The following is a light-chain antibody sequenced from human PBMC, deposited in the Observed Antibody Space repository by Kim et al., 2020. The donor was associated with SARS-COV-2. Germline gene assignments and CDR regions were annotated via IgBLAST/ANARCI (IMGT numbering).Light chain of an antibody. CDR2: GAS. Sequence: SPEEGATLSCRASQSVNGRFLAWYQQKPGQAPRLLIYGASTRATGIPDRFSGSGSGTDFTLTISRLEPEDFAMYYCQQYDSSVWTFGQGTKVDIK. V-gene: IGKV3-20*01. CDR3: QQYDSSVWT. CDR1: QSVNGRF. J-gene: IGKJ1*01.